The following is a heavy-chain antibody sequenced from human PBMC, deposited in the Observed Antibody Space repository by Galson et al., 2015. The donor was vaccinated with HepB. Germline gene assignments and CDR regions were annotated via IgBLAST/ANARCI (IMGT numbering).Heavy chain of an antibody. CDR2: ISYDGSND. CDR3: AREDYYDSNTSGYYSPFTYFDL. V-gene: IGHV3-30-3*01. CDR1: GFTFSTSG. D-gene: IGHD3-22*01. J-gene: IGHJ4*02. Sequence: SLRLSCAASGFTFSTSGLHWVRQAPGKELEWVAVISYDGSNDYFADSVKGRFTISRDTSENKVYLQMNSLRAEDTAVYYCAREDYYDSNTSGYYSPFTYFDLWGQGTLVTVSS.